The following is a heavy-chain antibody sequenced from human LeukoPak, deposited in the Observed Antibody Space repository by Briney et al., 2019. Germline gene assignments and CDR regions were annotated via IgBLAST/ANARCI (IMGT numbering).Heavy chain of an antibody. D-gene: IGHD5-18*01. CDR3: AKGNHRYSYGPFDY. Sequence: GGPLSLSWPPPGFPLSTIPMTWVRKPQGKGLRWVSAISGSGGSTYYADSVKGRFTISRDNSKNTLYLQMNSLRAEDTAVYYCAKGNHRYSYGPFDYWGQGTLVTVSS. CDR1: GFPLSTIP. V-gene: IGHV3-23*01. CDR2: ISGSGGST. J-gene: IGHJ4*02.